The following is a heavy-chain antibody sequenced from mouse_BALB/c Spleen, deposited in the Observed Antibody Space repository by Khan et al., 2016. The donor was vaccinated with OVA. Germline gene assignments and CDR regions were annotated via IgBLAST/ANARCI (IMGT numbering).Heavy chain of an antibody. D-gene: IGHD2-1*01. V-gene: IGHV1S56*01. Sequence: QVQLKQSGPELVKPGASVRISCKASGYTFTSYYIYWVKQRPGQGLEWIGWIYPGNANTNYNEKFKGKATLTADKSSSTAYMQLSSLTSEDSAVYFCAREGYDGNSRAWFAYWGQGTLVTVSA. CDR2: IYPGNANT. CDR3: AREGYDGNSRAWFAY. CDR1: GYTFTSYY. J-gene: IGHJ3*01.